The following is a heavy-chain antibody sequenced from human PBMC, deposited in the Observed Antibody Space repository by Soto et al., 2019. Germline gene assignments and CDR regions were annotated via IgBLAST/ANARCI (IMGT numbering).Heavy chain of an antibody. CDR2: IYPGDSDT. V-gene: IGHV5-51*01. Sequence: GESLKISCKGSGYSFTSYWIGWVRQMPGKGLEWMGIIYPGDSDTRYSPSFQGQVTISADKSISTAYLQWSSLKASDTAMYYCARQPQSIAARINWFDPWGQGTLVTVSS. D-gene: IGHD6-6*01. CDR3: ARQPQSIAARINWFDP. CDR1: GYSFTSYW. J-gene: IGHJ5*02.